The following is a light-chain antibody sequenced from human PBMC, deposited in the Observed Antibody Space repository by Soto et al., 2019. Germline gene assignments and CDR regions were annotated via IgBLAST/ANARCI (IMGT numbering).Light chain of an antibody. CDR3: QSYDSSLSGSV. V-gene: IGLV1-40*01. Sequence: QLVLTQPPSVSGAPGQTVTISCTGSSSNIGAGYGVHWYQQLPGTAPKLLFYKNGDRTSGVSDRFSDSTSDTSASLAIAGLQVDDEAFYYCQSYDSSLSGSVFGGGTKLTVL. J-gene: IGLJ2*01. CDR2: KNG. CDR1: SSNIGAGYG.